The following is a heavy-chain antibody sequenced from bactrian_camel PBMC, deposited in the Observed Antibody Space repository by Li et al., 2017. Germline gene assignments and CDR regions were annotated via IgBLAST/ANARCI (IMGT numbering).Heavy chain of an antibody. CDR1: GITFSSYD. J-gene: IGHJ6*01. CDR2: INSRGDNI. Sequence: VESGGGLVQPGGSLRLSCAASGITFSSYDMSWVQQAPGKGLEWVSGINSRGDNIYYADSVKGRFTISRDDSMNTLYLQMNRLKTEDTAVYYCAADNGKTYGGDISLEFGYWGQGTQVTVS. D-gene: IGHD1*01. CDR3: AADNGKTYGGDISLEFGY. V-gene: IGHV3S40*01.